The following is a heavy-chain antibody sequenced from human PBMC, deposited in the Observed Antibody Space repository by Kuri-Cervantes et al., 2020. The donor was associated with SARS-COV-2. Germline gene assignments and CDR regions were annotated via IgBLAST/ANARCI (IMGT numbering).Heavy chain of an antibody. V-gene: IGHV3-74*01. CDR2: INPGGSYT. J-gene: IGHJ4*02. Sequence: GESLKISCAASGFTFSGHWIHWVRQAPGKGLVWVSRINPGGSYTNNADSVKGRFTLSRDNAKNMLFLQMNSLRAEDTAVYYCARGSQWATMIAGNYYFDYWGQGTLVTVSS. CDR3: ARGSQWATMIAGNYYFDY. D-gene: IGHD3-22*01. CDR1: GFTFSGHW.